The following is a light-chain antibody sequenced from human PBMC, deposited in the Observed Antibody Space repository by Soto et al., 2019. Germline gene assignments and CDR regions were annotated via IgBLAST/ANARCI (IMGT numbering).Light chain of an antibody. CDR2: EVS. CDR1: QSLVYSDGNTY. J-gene: IGKJ1*01. CDR3: MQGRHWPPK. Sequence: DVVMTQSPLSLPVTLGQPASISCRSSQSLVYSDGNTYLNWFQQRPGQSPRRLIYEVSNRDSGVPDRFSGSGSGTDFTLKISRVEAADVGVYYCMQGRHWPPKFGQGTKVEIK. V-gene: IGKV2-30*01.